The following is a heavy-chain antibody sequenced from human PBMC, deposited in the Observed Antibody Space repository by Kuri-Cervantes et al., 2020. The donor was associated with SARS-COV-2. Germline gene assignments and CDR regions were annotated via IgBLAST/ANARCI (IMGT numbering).Heavy chain of an antibody. Sequence: GSLRLSCAVYGGSFSGYYWSWIRQPPGKGLEWIGEINHSGSTNYNPSLKSRVTISVDTSKNQFFLKLSSVTAADTAVYYCARLSTVTDNYGMDVWGQGTTVTVSS. V-gene: IGHV4-34*01. CDR3: ARLSTVTDNYGMDV. J-gene: IGHJ6*02. D-gene: IGHD4-17*01. CDR2: INHSGST. CDR1: GGSFSGYY.